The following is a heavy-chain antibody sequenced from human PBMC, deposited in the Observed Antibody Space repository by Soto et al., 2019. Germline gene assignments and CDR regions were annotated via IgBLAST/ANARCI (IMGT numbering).Heavy chain of an antibody. Sequence: PSETLSLTCAVYGGSFSGYYWSWIRQPPGKGLEWIGEINHSGSTNYNPSLKSRVTISVETSKNQFSLKLSSVTAADTAVYYCARGGEGAADFDYWGQGTLVTVSS. CDR3: ARGGEGAADFDY. V-gene: IGHV4-34*01. CDR1: GGSFSGYY. D-gene: IGHD1-26*01. J-gene: IGHJ4*02. CDR2: INHSGST.